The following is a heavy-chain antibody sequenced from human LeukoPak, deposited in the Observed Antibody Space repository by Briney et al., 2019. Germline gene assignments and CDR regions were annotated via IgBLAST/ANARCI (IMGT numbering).Heavy chain of an antibody. D-gene: IGHD2-15*01. CDR3: AKRAFSSGGSFKYSEYFQH. J-gene: IGHJ1*01. V-gene: IGHV3-23*01. CDR2: VCGSGGST. Sequence: GGSLRLSCAASGFTFSSYAMSWVRQAPGKGLEWVSAVCGSGGSTFYADSVKGRFTNSRDNSKNRLYLQMNSLRAEDTAVYYCAKRAFSSGGSFKYSEYFQHWGQGTLVTVSS. CDR1: GFTFSSYA.